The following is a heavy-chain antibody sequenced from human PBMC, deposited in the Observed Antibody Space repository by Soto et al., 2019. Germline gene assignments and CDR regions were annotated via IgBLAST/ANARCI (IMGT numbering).Heavy chain of an antibody. D-gene: IGHD3-3*02. CDR2: MNPNSGNT. Sequence: QVQLVQSGAEVKRSGASVRISCKASGYTFNRHDINWVRQATGQGPEWIGWMNPNSGNTGYAQKFQARVTMTRDSSITPAYMDRSSLTSEDTAISYCAREGIYGSIQDNTFDIGGQGTMVSVSS. CDR1: GYTFNRHD. V-gene: IGHV1-8*01. CDR3: AREGIYGSIQDNTFDI. J-gene: IGHJ3*02.